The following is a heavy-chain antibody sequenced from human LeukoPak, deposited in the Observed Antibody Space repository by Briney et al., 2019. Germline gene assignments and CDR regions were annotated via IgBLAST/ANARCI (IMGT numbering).Heavy chain of an antibody. J-gene: IGHJ6*02. CDR1: GFTFSSYG. Sequence: GRSLRLSCAASGFTFSSYGMHWVRQAPGKGLGWVAVISYDGSNKYYADSVKGRFTISRDNSKNTLYLQMNSLRAEDTAAYYCAKDRGAARYYYYGMDVWGQGTTVTVSS. D-gene: IGHD6-6*01. CDR3: AKDRGAARYYYYGMDV. CDR2: ISYDGSNK. V-gene: IGHV3-30*18.